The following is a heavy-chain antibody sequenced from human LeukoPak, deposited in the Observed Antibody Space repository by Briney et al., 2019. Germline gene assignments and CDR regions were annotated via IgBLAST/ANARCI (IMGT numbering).Heavy chain of an antibody. V-gene: IGHV4-59*08. Sequence: SETLSLTCIVSGGSISSYYWSWIRQPPGQGLEWIGYIYYGGNTNYNPSLKSRVTISVDTSKNQFSLKLSSVTAADTAVYYCARGGGIRDAFDIWGQGTMVTVSS. J-gene: IGHJ3*02. D-gene: IGHD1-26*01. CDR3: ARGGGIRDAFDI. CDR2: IYYGGNT. CDR1: GGSISSYY.